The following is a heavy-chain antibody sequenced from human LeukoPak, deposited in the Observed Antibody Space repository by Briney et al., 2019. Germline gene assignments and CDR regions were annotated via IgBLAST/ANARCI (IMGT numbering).Heavy chain of an antibody. Sequence: GGSLRLSCAASGFPFNSHGMHWVRQAPGKGLEWLAVISYEGSKQYYADSVKGRFTISRDSSNNTLYLQMNSLRVEDTAVYYCAKDGPRYSGTYCDYWGQGTPVTVSS. D-gene: IGHD1-26*01. J-gene: IGHJ4*02. CDR3: AKDGPRYSGTYCDY. V-gene: IGHV3-30*18. CDR2: ISYEGSKQ. CDR1: GFPFNSHG.